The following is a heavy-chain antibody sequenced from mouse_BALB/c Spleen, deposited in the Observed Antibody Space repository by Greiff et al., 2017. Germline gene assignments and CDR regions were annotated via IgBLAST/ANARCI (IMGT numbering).Heavy chain of an antibody. CDR1: GYTFTSYV. Sequence: VQLKESGPELVKPGASVKMSCTASGYTFTSYVMHWVKQKPGQGLEWIGYINPYNDGTKYNEKFKGKATLTSDKSSSTAYMELSSLTSEDSAVYYGARQPFDYWGQGTTLTVSS. D-gene: IGHD6-1*01. V-gene: IGHV1-14*01. J-gene: IGHJ2*01. CDR2: INPYNDGT. CDR3: ARQPFDY.